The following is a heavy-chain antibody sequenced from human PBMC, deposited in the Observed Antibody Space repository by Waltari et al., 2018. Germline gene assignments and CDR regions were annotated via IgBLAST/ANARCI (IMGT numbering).Heavy chain of an antibody. CDR3: ARGLSWAFDY. CDR2: IWDDGSYK. CDR1: GFRSRDHG. Sequence: QVQLVEPGGGVVQPGGSLGLSCAALGFRSRDHGMPWVRQAPGKGLEWVAVIWDDGSYKYYGDSVKGRFTISRDNSKNTLYLQVNSLRAEDTAVYYCARGLSWAFDYWGQGTLVTASS. V-gene: IGHV3-33*01. D-gene: IGHD2-15*01. J-gene: IGHJ4*02.